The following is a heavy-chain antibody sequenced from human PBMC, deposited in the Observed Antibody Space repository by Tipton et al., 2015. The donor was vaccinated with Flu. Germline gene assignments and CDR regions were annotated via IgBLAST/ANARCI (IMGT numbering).Heavy chain of an antibody. CDR3: ASLYYYGSGSYSQFDC. CDR2: IIPILAIT. Sequence: QLVQSGAEVKKPGSSVKVSCKASGGTFSNYAFSWVRQAPGQGLEWMGGIIPILAITNYAQNFQDRVTITADESTSTAYMEVSSLRSEDTAMYYCASLYYYGSGSYSQFDCWGQGTLVTVSS. V-gene: IGHV1-69*01. CDR1: GGTFSNYA. J-gene: IGHJ4*02. D-gene: IGHD3-10*01.